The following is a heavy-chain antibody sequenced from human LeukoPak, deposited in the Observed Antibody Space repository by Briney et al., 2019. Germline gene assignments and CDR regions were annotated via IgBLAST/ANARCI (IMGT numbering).Heavy chain of an antibody. CDR2: FISKTDGGTT. V-gene: IGHV3-15*01. CDR3: TTYHSAAGTN. D-gene: IGHD6-13*01. CDR1: GFTFSSYA. Sequence: PGGSLRLSCAASGFTFSSYAMSWVRQAPGKGLEWVGRFISKTDGGTTDYAAPVKGRFTISRDDSKNTLYLQMNSLKTEDTAVYYCTTYHSAAGTNWGQGTLVTVSS. J-gene: IGHJ4*02.